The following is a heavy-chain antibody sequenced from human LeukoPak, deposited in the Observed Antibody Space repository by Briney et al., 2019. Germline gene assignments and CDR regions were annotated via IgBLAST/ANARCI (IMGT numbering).Heavy chain of an antibody. Sequence: GGSLRLSCAASGFTFSSYWMHWVRQAPGKGLVWVSRINSDGSSTSYADSVKGRFTISRDNSKNTLYLQMNSLRAEDTAVYYCARGYSGYDMDAFDIWGQGTMVTVSS. D-gene: IGHD5-12*01. J-gene: IGHJ3*02. CDR3: ARGYSGYDMDAFDI. CDR1: GFTFSSYW. V-gene: IGHV3-74*01. CDR2: INSDGSST.